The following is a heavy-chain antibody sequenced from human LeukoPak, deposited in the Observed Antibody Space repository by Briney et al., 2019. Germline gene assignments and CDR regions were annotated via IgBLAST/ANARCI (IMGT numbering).Heavy chain of an antibody. CDR1: GFTFSSYA. CDR2: ISGSGGST. D-gene: IGHD3/OR15-3a*01. Sequence: GGSLRLSCAASGFTFSSYAMSWVRQAPGKGLELVAAISGSGGSTYYADSGRFTISRDNSKNTLYLQMNSLRAEDTAVYYCAKNLGTGGTGLRGAFDIWGQGTMVTVSS. J-gene: IGHJ3*02. CDR3: AKNLGTGGTGLRGAFDI. V-gene: IGHV3-23*01.